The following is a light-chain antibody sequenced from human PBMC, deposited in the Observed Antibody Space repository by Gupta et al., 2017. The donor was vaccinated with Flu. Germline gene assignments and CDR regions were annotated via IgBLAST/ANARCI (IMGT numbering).Light chain of an antibody. Sequence: SVLTQPPSASGTPGQLVIVPCSGSSSNIGRKSVNWYQQVPGSAPQQVIFHDLQRPSGVPDRFSGSKSGTSASLAISGLQSEDEAIYYCAAWDDTLNVYVFGTGTKVTVL. CDR3: AAWDDTLNVYV. CDR1: SSNIGRKS. CDR2: HDL. V-gene: IGLV1-44*01. J-gene: IGLJ1*01.